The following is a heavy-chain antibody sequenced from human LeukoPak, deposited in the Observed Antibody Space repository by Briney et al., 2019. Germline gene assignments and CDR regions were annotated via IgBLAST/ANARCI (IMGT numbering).Heavy chain of an antibody. Sequence: GGSLRLSCAASGFTFSSHWMSWVRQAPGKGLEWVANIKQDGSEKYYVDSVKGRFTISRDNAKNSLYLQMNGLRAEDTAVYYCARGEWLRSHYFDFWGQGTLVTVSS. D-gene: IGHD5-12*01. CDR1: GFTFSSHW. CDR3: ARGEWLRSHYFDF. J-gene: IGHJ4*02. CDR2: IKQDGSEK. V-gene: IGHV3-7*01.